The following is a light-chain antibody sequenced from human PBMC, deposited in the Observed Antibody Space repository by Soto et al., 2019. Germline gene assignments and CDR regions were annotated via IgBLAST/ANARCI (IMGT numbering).Light chain of an antibody. V-gene: IGKV1-39*01. CDR1: QRVNNY. CDR2: AAS. J-gene: IGKJ1*01. Sequence: DVQMTQSPSSLSASVGDRVTITCRASQRVNNYLNWYQHKPGKAPKLLIHAASSLQTGVPPRFGGSAYGTNFTLAISGLQAEDFATYYCEQSYTTKWTCGQGTPVDIX. CDR3: EQSYTTKWT.